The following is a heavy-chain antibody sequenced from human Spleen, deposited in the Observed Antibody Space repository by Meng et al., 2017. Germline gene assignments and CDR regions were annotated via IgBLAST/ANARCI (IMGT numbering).Heavy chain of an antibody. V-gene: IGHV4-31*03. CDR3: ARDQDSGYGYFDY. Sequence: SETLSLTCTVSGGSISSGGYYWSWIRQHPGKGLEWIGYIYYSGSTYYNPSLKSRVTISVDTSKNQFSLKLSSVTAADTAVYYCARDQDSGYGYFDYWGQGTMVTVS. J-gene: IGHJ4*02. CDR1: GGSISSGGYY. CDR2: IYYSGST. D-gene: IGHD5-12*01.